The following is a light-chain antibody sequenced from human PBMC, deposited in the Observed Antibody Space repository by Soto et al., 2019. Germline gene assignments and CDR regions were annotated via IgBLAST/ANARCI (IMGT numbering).Light chain of an antibody. CDR2: EVS. Sequence: QSALTQPPSASGSPGQSVTISCTGTSSDVGGYNYVSWYQQHPGKAPKLMIYEVSKRPSGVPDRFSGSKSVNTASLTVSGLRAEDEADYYCSSFAGSNIYVVFGGGTKLTVL. J-gene: IGLJ2*01. CDR3: SSFAGSNIYVV. V-gene: IGLV2-8*01. CDR1: SSDVGGYNY.